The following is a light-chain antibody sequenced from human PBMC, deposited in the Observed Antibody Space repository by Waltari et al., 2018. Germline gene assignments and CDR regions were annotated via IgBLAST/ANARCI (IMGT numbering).Light chain of an antibody. CDR2: EVT. J-gene: IGLJ3*02. CDR3: SSYTSTTSGWV. V-gene: IGLV2-14*01. Sequence: QSALTQPASVSGSPGQSITISCTGTSSDIGFYDYVSWYQHHPGKAPKVMIYEVTNRPSGVSNRFPGSKSGNTASLTISGLQAEDEADYYCSSYTSTTSGWVFGGGTKLTVL. CDR1: SSDIGFYDY.